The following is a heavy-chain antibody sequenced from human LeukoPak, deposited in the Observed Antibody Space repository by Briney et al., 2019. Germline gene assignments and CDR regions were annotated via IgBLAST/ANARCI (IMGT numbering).Heavy chain of an antibody. D-gene: IGHD3-10*01. V-gene: IGHV1-46*01. CDR2: INPSGGST. CDR3: ARAYGSGSSETYLKSSPFY. CDR1: GYTFTSYY. J-gene: IGHJ4*02. Sequence: ASVTVSCKASGYTFTSYYMHWVRQAPGQGLEWMGIINPSGGSTSYAQKFQGRVTMTRDTSTSTVYMELSSLRSEDTAVYYCARAYGSGSSETYLKSSPFYWGQGTLVTVSS.